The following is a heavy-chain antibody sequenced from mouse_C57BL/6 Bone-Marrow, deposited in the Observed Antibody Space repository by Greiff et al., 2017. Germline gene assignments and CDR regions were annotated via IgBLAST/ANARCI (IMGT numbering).Heavy chain of an antibody. CDR1: GFTFSSYA. CDR2: ISDGGSYT. J-gene: IGHJ1*03. Sequence: EVMLVESGGGLVKPGGSLKLSCAASGFTFSSYAMSWVRQTPEKRLEWVATISDGGSYTYYPDNVKGRFTISRDNAKNNLYLQMSQLKSEDTAMYYCARRGLVTTVVEPFYWYVDVWGTGTTVTVSS. D-gene: IGHD1-1*01. V-gene: IGHV5-4*03. CDR3: ARRGLVTTVVEPFYWYVDV.